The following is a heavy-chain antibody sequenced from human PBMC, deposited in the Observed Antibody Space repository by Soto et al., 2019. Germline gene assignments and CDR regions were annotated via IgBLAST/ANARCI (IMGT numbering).Heavy chain of an antibody. D-gene: IGHD6-19*01. J-gene: IGHJ5*02. Sequence: WIWIRQPPGKGLEWIGYIYYSGSTYYNPSLKSRVTISVDTSKNQFSLRLSSVTAADTAVYYCARERPDGCRLDPWGQGTLVTVSS. V-gene: IGHV4-30-4*01. CDR3: ARERPDGCRLDP. CDR2: IYYSGST.